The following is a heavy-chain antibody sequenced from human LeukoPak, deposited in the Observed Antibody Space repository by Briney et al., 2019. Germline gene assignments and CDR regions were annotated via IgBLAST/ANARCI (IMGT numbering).Heavy chain of an antibody. J-gene: IGHJ3*02. Sequence: SETLSLTCTVSGGSISSGSYYWSWIRQPAGKGLEWIGRIYTSGSTNYNPSLKSRVTISVDTSKNQFSLKLSSVTAADTAVYYCAADDYFASDIWGQGTMVTVSS. V-gene: IGHV4-61*02. CDR2: IYTSGST. CDR3: AADDYFASDI. CDR1: GGSISSGSYY. D-gene: IGHD2/OR15-2a*01.